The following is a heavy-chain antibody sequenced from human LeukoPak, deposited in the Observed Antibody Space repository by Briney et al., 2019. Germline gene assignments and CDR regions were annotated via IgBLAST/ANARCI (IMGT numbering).Heavy chain of an antibody. CDR3: ARVGQFDS. CDR1: GYTFTRYD. J-gene: IGHJ4*02. Sequence: SCKTSGYTFTRYDINWVRQATGQRLEWISYISISGGTIYYAESVKGRFTISRGNAKSSLYLQMNSLRGEDTAVYYCARVGQFDSWGQGTLVTVSS. CDR2: ISISGGTI. V-gene: IGHV3-48*03.